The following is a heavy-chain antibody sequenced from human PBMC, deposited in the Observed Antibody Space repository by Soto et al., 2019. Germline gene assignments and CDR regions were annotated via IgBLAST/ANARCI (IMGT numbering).Heavy chain of an antibody. V-gene: IGHV5-51*01. Sequence: GESLKISCKGSGYSFTSYWIGWVRQMPGKGLEWMGIIYPGDSDTRYSPSFQGQVTISADKSISTAYLQWNSLKASDTAMYYCARISDEYSYGYSGPFDYWGQGTLVTVSS. CDR1: GYSFTSYW. CDR3: ARISDEYSYGYSGPFDY. J-gene: IGHJ4*02. CDR2: IYPGDSDT. D-gene: IGHD5-18*01.